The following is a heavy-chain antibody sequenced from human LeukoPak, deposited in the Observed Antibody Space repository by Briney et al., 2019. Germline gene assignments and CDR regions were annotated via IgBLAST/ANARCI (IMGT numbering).Heavy chain of an antibody. CDR1: GFTFSSYG. J-gene: IGHJ6*02. D-gene: IGHD4-17*01. CDR3: AKDNYGDYNYYYYGMDV. Sequence: GGSLRLSCAASGFTFSSYGMHWVRQAPGKGLEWVAVISYDGSNKYYADSVKGRFIISRDNPKNTLYLQMNSLRAEDTAVYYCAKDNYGDYNYYYYGMDVWGQGTTVTVSS. CDR2: ISYDGSNK. V-gene: IGHV3-30*18.